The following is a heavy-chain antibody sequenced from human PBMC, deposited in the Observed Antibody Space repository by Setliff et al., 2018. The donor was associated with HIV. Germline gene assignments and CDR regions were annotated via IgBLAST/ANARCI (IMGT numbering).Heavy chain of an antibody. CDR3: ARVSTDYVWGSFLSSGPYYFDF. V-gene: IGHV4-61*09. CDR1: GGSINSGSYY. J-gene: IGHJ4*02. Sequence: SETLSLTCTVSGGSINSGSYYWNWIRQPAGKGLEWIGHIYASGSTNYNPSLKSGVTISADASKTQFSLKLTSVTAADTAAYVCARVSTDYVWGSFLSSGPYYFDFWGQGALVTVSS. CDR2: IYASGST. D-gene: IGHD3-16*01.